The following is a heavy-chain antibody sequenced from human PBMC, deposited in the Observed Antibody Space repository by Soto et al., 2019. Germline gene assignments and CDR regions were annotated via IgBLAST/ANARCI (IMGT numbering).Heavy chain of an antibody. D-gene: IGHD3-10*01. CDR1: GGTFSSYA. J-gene: IGHJ6*02. CDR3: ASGAITMVRVVPTYGMDV. Sequence: QVQLVQSGAEVKKPGSSVKVSCKASGGTFSSYAISWVRQVPGQGLEWMGGIIPIFGTANYAQKFQGRVTITADESTSTAYMELSRLRSEDTAVYYCASGAITMVRVVPTYGMDVWGQGTTVTVSS. V-gene: IGHV1-69*01. CDR2: IIPIFGTA.